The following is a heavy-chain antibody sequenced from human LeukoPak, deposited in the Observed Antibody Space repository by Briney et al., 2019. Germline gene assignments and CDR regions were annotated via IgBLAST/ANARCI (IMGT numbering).Heavy chain of an antibody. V-gene: IGHV4-34*01. D-gene: IGHD3-10*01. Sequence: SETLSLTCAVYGGSLSGYYWSWIRQPPGKGLEWIGEINHSGSTNYNPSLKSRVTISVDTSKNQFSLKLSSVTAADTAVYYCARNGITMVRWSFDYWGQGTLVTVSS. CDR2: INHSGST. CDR1: GGSLSGYY. CDR3: ARNGITMVRWSFDY. J-gene: IGHJ4*02.